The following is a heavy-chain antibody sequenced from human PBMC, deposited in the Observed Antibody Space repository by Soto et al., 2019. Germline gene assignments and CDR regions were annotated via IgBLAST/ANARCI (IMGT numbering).Heavy chain of an antibody. CDR1: GYTFTGYY. J-gene: IGHJ5*02. CDR3: AREGFEYSSSSGFNWFDP. V-gene: IGHV1-2*02. D-gene: IGHD6-6*01. Sequence: GASVKVSCKASGYTFTGYYIHWVRQAPGQGLEWMGWINPNSGGTNYAQKFQGRVTMTRDTSISTAYMELSRLRSDDTAVYYCAREGFEYSSSSGFNWFDPWGQGTLVTVSS. CDR2: INPNSGGT.